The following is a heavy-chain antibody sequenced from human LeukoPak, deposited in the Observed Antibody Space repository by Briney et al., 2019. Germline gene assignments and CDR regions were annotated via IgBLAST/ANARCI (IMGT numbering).Heavy chain of an antibody. V-gene: IGHV3-23*01. CDR3: AKDSNRHRIAAAGPFDY. CDR1: GFTFSSYA. D-gene: IGHD6-13*01. CDR2: ISGSGGST. Sequence: GGSLRLSCAASGFTFSSYAMSWVRRAPGKGLEGVSAISGSGGSTYFADSVKGRFTISRDNSKNTLYLQMNSLRAEDTAVYYCAKDSNRHRIAAAGPFDYWGQGTLVTVSS. J-gene: IGHJ4*02.